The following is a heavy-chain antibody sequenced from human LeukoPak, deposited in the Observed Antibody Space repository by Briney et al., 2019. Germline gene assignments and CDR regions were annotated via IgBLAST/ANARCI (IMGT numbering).Heavy chain of an antibody. V-gene: IGHV4-59*01. CDR3: ARVLIVGATSPLGYYYHYYMDV. CDR1: GGSISSYY. J-gene: IGHJ6*03. Sequence: SETLSLTCTVSGGSISSYYWSWIRQPPGKGLEWIGYIYYSGSTNYNPSLKSRVTISVDTSKNQFSLKLSSVTAADTAVYYCARVLIVGATSPLGYYYHYYMDVWGKGTTVTVSS. CDR2: IYYSGST. D-gene: IGHD1-26*01.